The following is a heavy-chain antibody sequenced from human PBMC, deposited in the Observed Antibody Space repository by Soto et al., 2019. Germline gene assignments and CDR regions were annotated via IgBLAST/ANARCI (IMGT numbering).Heavy chain of an antibody. Sequence: GGSLRLSCAASGFTFSSYGMHWVRQAPGKGLEWVAVIWYDGSNKYYADSVKGRFTISRDNSKNTLYLQMNSLRAEDTAVYYCARDGRIYSPSPYLVDYWGQGTLVTVSS. CDR2: IWYDGSNK. J-gene: IGHJ4*02. CDR3: ARDGRIYSPSPYLVDY. CDR1: GFTFSSYG. D-gene: IGHD5-18*01. V-gene: IGHV3-33*01.